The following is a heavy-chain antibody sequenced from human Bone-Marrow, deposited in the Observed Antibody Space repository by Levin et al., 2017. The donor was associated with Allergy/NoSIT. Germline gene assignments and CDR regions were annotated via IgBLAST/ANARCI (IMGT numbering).Heavy chain of an antibody. Sequence: GGSLRLSCAASGFSFSTYALNWVRQAPGKGLEGVSVIYSGGTTYYADSVKGRFTISRDASKNTLFLQMNSLRVEDTAVYYCARHPADTAWGQGTLVTVSS. CDR1: GFSFSTYA. V-gene: IGHV3-53*01. J-gene: IGHJ5*02. CDR3: ARHPADTA. CDR2: IYSGGTT. D-gene: IGHD5-18*01.